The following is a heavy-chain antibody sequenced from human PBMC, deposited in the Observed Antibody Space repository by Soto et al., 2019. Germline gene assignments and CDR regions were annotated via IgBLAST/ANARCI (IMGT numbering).Heavy chain of an antibody. J-gene: IGHJ4*02. Sequence: GGSLRLSCAASGFTFTRYSMNWVRQAPGKGLEWVSSISSTTNYIYYGDSMKGRFTISRDNAKNSLYLEMNSLRAADTAVYYCAREPYDYDRSGHFDYWGQGTLVTVSS. D-gene: IGHD3-22*01. CDR3: AREPYDYDRSGHFDY. CDR1: GFTFTRYS. V-gene: IGHV3-21*04. CDR2: ISSTTNYI.